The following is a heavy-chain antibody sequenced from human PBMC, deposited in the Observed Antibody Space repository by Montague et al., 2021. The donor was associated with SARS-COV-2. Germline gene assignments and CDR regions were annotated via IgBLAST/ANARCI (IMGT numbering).Heavy chain of an antibody. Sequence: SLRLSCAASGFTFSDYAMHWVRQAPGKGLEWVSGISWNSSTIVYADSVKGRFTISRDNAKNSLYLQMNSLRAEDTAVYYCAKDNVWGFYYHDVWGKGTTVTVSS. CDR2: ISWNSSTI. J-gene: IGHJ6*04. CDR3: AKDNVWGFYYHDV. D-gene: IGHD3-22*01. CDR1: GFTFSDYA. V-gene: IGHV3-9*01.